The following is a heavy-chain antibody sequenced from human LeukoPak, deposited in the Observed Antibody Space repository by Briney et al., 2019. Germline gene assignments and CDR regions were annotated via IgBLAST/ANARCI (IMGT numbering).Heavy chain of an antibody. CDR1: GYIFTSYW. CDR2: IYPGDSDT. V-gene: IGHV5-51*01. D-gene: IGHD4-23*01. CDR3: SRWYGGNSDYYFDY. Sequence: GESLQISCKGSGYIFTSYWIGWVRQLPGKGLEWMGIIYPGDSDTRYSPSFQGQVTISADKSSSTAYLQWSSLKASDTAMYYCSRWYGGNSDYYFDYWGQGTLVTVSS. J-gene: IGHJ4*02.